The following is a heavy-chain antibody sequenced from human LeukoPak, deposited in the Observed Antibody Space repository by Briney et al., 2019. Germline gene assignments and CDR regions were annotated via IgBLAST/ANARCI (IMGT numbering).Heavy chain of an antibody. CDR3: ARHAEWFGEFYIDY. D-gene: IGHD3-10*01. J-gene: IGHJ4*02. CDR2: FYPGDSDN. Sequence: GESLKSSGKGSGYSFTSYWIGLVRQMPGKGLGGMVIFYPGDSDNRHSPSFQGQVTISADKSISTAYLQWSSLKASDTAMYYCARHAEWFGEFYIDYWGQGTLVTVSS. CDR1: GYSFTSYW. V-gene: IGHV5-51*01.